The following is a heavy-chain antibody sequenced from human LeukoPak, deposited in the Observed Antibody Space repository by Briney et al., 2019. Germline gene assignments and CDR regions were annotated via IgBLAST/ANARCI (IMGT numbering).Heavy chain of an antibody. CDR1: GYTFTNYY. J-gene: IGHJ4*02. Sequence: GASVKVSCETSGYTFTNYYMHWVRQAPGQGLEWMGIINPSGGSTSYAQKFQGRVTMTRDTSTSTVYVELSSLRSEDTAVYYCARDVASSGYYWDWGQGTLVTVSS. V-gene: IGHV1-46*01. CDR2: INPSGGST. CDR3: ARDVASSGYYWD. D-gene: IGHD3-22*01.